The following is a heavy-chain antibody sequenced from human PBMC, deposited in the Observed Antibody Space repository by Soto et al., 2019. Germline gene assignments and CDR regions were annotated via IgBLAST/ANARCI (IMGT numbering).Heavy chain of an antibody. J-gene: IGHJ5*02. D-gene: IGHD3-10*01. CDR3: ARARSLLWFGELSTSYNWFDP. CDR2: INHSGST. V-gene: IGHV4-34*01. CDR1: GGSFSGYY. Sequence: PSETLSLTCAVYGGSFSGYYWSWIRQPPGKGLEWIGEINHSGSTNYNPSLKSRVAISVDTSKNQFSLKLSSVTAADTAVYYCARARSLLWFGELSTSYNWFDPWGQGTLVTVSS.